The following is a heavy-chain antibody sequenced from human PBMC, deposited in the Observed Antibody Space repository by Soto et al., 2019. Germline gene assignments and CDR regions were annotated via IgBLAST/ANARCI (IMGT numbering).Heavy chain of an antibody. J-gene: IGHJ4*02. V-gene: IGHV3-30*18. CDR3: ANGRAKEGNYYGSGSPSFGY. D-gene: IGHD3-10*01. Sequence: QVQLVESGGGVVQPGRSLRLSCAASGFTFSSCGMHWVRQAPGKGLEWAAFMSYDGSDGSNKYYGDSVKGRFTISRDNSKNTLYLQMNSLRAEDTAVYYCANGRAKEGNYYGSGSPSFGYWGQGTMVTVSS. CDR1: GFTFSSCG. CDR2: MSYDGSDGSNK.